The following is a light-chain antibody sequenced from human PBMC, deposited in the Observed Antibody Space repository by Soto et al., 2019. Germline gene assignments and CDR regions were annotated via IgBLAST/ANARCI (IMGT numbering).Light chain of an antibody. J-gene: IGKJ1*01. V-gene: IGKV1-5*03. CDR2: KAS. Sequence: DIQMTQSPSTLSASVGDRVTITCRASQSISSWLAWYQQKPGKAPKLRLYKASSLESGVPARFSGSGSGTEFTLTISRPPPGDLATDYCQQYNSYWTFGQATKVAIK. CDR3: QQYNSYWT. CDR1: QSISSW.